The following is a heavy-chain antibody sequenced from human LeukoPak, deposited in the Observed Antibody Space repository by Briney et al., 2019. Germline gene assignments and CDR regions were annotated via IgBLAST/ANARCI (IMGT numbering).Heavy chain of an antibody. CDR3: AKDLLVGATIGGPDY. D-gene: IGHD1-26*01. Sequence: PGGSLRLSCAASGFTFSSYGIYWVRQAPGKGLEWVALISDDGSNKYYADSVRGQFTISRDNSKNTLYLQMNSLRAEDTAVYYCAKDLLVGATIGGPDYWGQGTLVTV. CDR2: ISDDGSNK. J-gene: IGHJ4*02. V-gene: IGHV3-30*18. CDR1: GFTFSSYG.